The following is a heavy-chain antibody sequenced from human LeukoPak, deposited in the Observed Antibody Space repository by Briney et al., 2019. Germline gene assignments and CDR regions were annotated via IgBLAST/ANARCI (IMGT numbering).Heavy chain of an antibody. Sequence: SETLSLTCTVSGGSISSGGYYWSWIRQPPGKGLEWIGYIYHSGSTYYNPSLKSRVTISVDRSKNQFSLKLSSVTAADTAVYYCARVPASGYYLDYWGQGTLVTVSS. CDR1: GGSISSGGYY. V-gene: IGHV4-30-2*01. D-gene: IGHD3-3*01. CDR3: ARVPASGYYLDY. J-gene: IGHJ4*02. CDR2: IYHSGST.